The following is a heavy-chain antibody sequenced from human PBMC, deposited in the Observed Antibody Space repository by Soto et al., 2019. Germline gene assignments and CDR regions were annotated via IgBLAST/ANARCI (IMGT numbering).Heavy chain of an antibody. CDR1: GGSLISGGYY. Sequence: LSLTCTVSGGSLISGGYYWSWIRQHPGNGLEWIVCIYYSRSTYYNPSLKSRVTISLDTSKNQFSLNLSSVTAADTSVYYCARAASSSSAFVYGTPGTMVAVAS. J-gene: IGHJ4*02. V-gene: IGHV4-31*03. CDR2: IYYSRST. CDR3: ARAASSSSAFVY. D-gene: IGHD2-2*01.